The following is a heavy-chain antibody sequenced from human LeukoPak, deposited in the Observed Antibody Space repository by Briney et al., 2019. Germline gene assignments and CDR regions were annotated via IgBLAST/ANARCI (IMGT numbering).Heavy chain of an antibody. CDR3: ARTRTVTKSRHPGGRAHYYYYYMDV. V-gene: IGHV3-7*03. CDR1: GFTSNNYW. Sequence: GGSLRLSCAASGFTSNNYWMTWVRQAPGKGLEWVANIKQDGSEKYYVDSVKGRFTISRDYAKNSVHLQMNSLRSDDTAVYYCARTRTVTKSRHPGGRAHYYYYYMDVWGKGTTVTVSS. J-gene: IGHJ6*03. CDR2: IKQDGSEK. D-gene: IGHD4-17*01.